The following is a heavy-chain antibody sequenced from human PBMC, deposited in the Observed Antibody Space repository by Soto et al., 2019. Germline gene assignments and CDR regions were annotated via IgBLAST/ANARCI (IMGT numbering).Heavy chain of an antibody. J-gene: IGHJ6*03. CDR1: GYTFTSYD. Sequence: QVQLVQSGAEVKKPGASVKVSCKASGYTFTSYDINWVRQATGLGLEWMGWMNPNSGNTGYAQKFQGRVTMTTNPCISTAYMELSCLRSEDMAVYYCAGGNSGYDSGSVYYYYYMDAWGKGTTVTVSS. D-gene: IGHD5-12*01. CDR3: AGGNSGYDSGSVYYYYYMDA. V-gene: IGHV1-8*01. CDR2: MNPNSGNT.